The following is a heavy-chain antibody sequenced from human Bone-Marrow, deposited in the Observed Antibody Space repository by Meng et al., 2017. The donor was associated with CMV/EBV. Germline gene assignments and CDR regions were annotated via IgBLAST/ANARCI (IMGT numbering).Heavy chain of an antibody. CDR1: GFTVSSNY. CDR3: AKDLRTSSWYEGY. V-gene: IGHV3-66*02. Sequence: GESLKISCVASGFTVSSNYMSWVRQAPGKGLEWVSVIYSGGSTYFADSVKGRFTISRDSSKNSQFLQMDSLRAEDTAVYYCAKDLRTSSWYEGYWGQGTLVTVSS. J-gene: IGHJ4*02. CDR2: IYSGGST. D-gene: IGHD6-13*01.